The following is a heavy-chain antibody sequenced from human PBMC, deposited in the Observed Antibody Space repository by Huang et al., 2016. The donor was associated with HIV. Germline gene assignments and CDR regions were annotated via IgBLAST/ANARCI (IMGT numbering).Heavy chain of an antibody. CDR1: GYDFGSYG. J-gene: IGHJ3*01. CDR3: ARDTYYTDIWKRNDASFL. V-gene: IGHV1-18*01. CDR2: IGSDSRDT. Sequence: QVQLVQSGGEVKQPGASVRVSCKASGYDFGSYGMSWVSQAPGQGLEGVGWIGSDSRDTRTAQKFQGRVTMTTDRSATTTYMELRSLRYDDTAVYYWARDTYYTDIWKRNDASFLWGQGTMITVYS. D-gene: IGHD3-22*01.